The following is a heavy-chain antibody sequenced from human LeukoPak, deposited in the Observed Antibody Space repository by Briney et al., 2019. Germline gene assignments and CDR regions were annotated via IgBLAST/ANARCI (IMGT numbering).Heavy chain of an antibody. D-gene: IGHD3-3*01. CDR1: GGSLTSTSHY. CDR2: IYYSGST. CDR3: ARDFWSGYYRGVVDP. Sequence: SETLSLTCTVSGGSLTSTSHYWDWVRQPPGKGLEWIGSIYYSGSTYYNPSLKSRVTISVDTSKNQFSLKLSSVTAADTAVYYCARDFWSGYYRGVVDPWGQGTLVTVSS. J-gene: IGHJ5*02. V-gene: IGHV4-39*07.